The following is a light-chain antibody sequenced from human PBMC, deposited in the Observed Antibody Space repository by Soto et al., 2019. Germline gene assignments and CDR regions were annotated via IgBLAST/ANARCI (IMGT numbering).Light chain of an antibody. Sequence: QSVLTQPPSASGTPGQRVTISCSGSSSNIGSETVNWYQQLPGTAPTLLIYSDNQRPSGVPDRFSGSKSGTSASLAISGLQSDDEADYYCAAWDDSLNGWVFGGGTKVTVL. CDR2: SDN. J-gene: IGLJ3*02. CDR3: AAWDDSLNGWV. V-gene: IGLV1-44*01. CDR1: SSNIGSET.